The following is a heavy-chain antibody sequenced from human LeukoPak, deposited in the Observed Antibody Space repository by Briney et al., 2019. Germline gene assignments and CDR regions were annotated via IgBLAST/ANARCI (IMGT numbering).Heavy chain of an antibody. CDR3: ARDQTYGDYGGIPDY. J-gene: IGHJ4*02. V-gene: IGHV1-46*01. D-gene: IGHD4-17*01. CDR1: GYTFTSYY. CDR2: INPSGGST. Sequence: GASVKVSCKASGYTFTSYYMHWVRQAPGQGLEWMGIINPSGGSTSYAQKFQGRVTLTRDTSTSTVYMELSSLRSEDTAVYYCARDQTYGDYGGIPDYWGQGTLVAVSS.